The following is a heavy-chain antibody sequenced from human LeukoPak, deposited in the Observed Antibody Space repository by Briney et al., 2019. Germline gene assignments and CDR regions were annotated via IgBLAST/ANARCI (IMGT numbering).Heavy chain of an antibody. D-gene: IGHD3-3*01. CDR2: ISSSRSTF. J-gene: IGHJ4*02. V-gene: IGHV3-48*01. CDR3: ARDSYLLRFLEWSN. CDR1: GFTFSDYD. Sequence: GGSLRLSCAASGFTFSDYDMNWVSQAPGKGLEWISYISSSRSTFYYADSVRGRFTISRDNARNSVYLQMNALRAEDTAIYYCARDSYLLRFLEWSNWGQGTLVTVSS.